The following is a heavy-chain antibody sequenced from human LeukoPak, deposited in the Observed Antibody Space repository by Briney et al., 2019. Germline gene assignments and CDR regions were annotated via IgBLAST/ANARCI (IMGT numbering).Heavy chain of an antibody. Sequence: SQTLSLTCTVSGGSISSYYWSWIRQPPGKGLEWIGYIYTSGSTNYNPSLKSRVTISVDTSKNQFSLKLSSVTAADTAVYYCASTAAAGTKAVDYWGQGTLVTVSS. D-gene: IGHD6-13*01. CDR2: IYTSGST. CDR1: GGSISSYY. CDR3: ASTAAAGTKAVDY. V-gene: IGHV4-4*09. J-gene: IGHJ4*02.